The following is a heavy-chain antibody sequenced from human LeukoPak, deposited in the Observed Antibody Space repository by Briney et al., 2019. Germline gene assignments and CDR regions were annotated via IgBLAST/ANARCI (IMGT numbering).Heavy chain of an antibody. V-gene: IGHV1-2*02. CDR1: GYTFTGYY. CDR3: ARGSDSSGLYFDY. D-gene: IGHD3-22*01. J-gene: IGHJ4*02. CDR2: INPNSGGT. Sequence: ASVKVSCKASGYTFTGYYMHWVRQAPGQGLEWMGWINPNSGGTNYAQKFQGRVTITADKSTSTAYMELSSLRSEDTAVYYCARGSDSSGLYFDYWGQGTLVTVSS.